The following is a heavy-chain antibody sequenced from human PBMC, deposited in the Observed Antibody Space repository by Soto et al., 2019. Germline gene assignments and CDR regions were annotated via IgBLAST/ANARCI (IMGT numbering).Heavy chain of an antibody. CDR1: GFTFSSYG. Sequence: PGGSLRLSCAASGFTFSSYGMHWVRQAPGKGLEWVAVISYDGSNKYYADSVKGRFTISRDNSKNTLYLQMNSLRAEDTAVYYCAXDRNPLEPGPYYYGMDVWGQGTTVTVSS. CDR3: AXDRNPLEPGPYYYGMDV. CDR2: ISYDGSNK. V-gene: IGHV3-30*18. D-gene: IGHD1-1*01. J-gene: IGHJ6*02.